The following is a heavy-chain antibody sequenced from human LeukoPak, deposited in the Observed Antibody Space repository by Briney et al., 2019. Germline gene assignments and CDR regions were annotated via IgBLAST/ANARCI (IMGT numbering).Heavy chain of an antibody. J-gene: IGHJ3*02. Sequence: GGSLSLSCAASGFTFSSYSMNWVRQAPGKGLEWVSSISSSSSYIYYADSVKGRFTISRDNAKNSLYLQMNSLRAEDTAVYYCARDGLERDAFDIWGQGTMVTVSS. CDR3: ARDGLERDAFDI. D-gene: IGHD1-1*01. CDR1: GFTFSSYS. CDR2: ISSSSSYI. V-gene: IGHV3-21*01.